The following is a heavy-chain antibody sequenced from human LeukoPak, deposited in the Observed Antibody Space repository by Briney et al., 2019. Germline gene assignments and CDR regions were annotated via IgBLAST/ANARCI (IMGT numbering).Heavy chain of an antibody. CDR1: GFTFSSYA. D-gene: IGHD6-13*01. Sequence: GGSLRLSYAASGFTFSSYAMSWVRQAPGKGLEWVSAISGSGGSTYYADSVKGRFTISRDNSKNTLYLQMNSLRAEDTAVYYCAKDWARVFRTYFDYWGQGTLVTVSS. CDR2: ISGSGGST. CDR3: AKDWARVFRTYFDY. J-gene: IGHJ4*02. V-gene: IGHV3-23*01.